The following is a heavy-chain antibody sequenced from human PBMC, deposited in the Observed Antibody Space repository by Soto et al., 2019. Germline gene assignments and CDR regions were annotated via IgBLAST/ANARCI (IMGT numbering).Heavy chain of an antibody. D-gene: IGHD5-18*01. V-gene: IGHV3-23*01. CDR2: ISSSGGST. J-gene: IGHJ4*02. CDR3: AKGGVGSSYGYFDY. CDR1: GFTFSVYS. Sequence: PGESLKISCVASGFTFSVYSMNWVRQAPGKGLEWVSAISSSGGSTYYADSVKGRFTISRDNSKNTLYLQMNSLRAEDTAVYYCAKGGVGSSYGYFDYWGQGTLVTVSS.